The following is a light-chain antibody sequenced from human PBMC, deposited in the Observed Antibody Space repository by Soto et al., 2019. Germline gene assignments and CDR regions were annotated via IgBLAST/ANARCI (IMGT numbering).Light chain of an antibody. CDR1: QTISTY. Sequence: DIQMTQSPSPLSASVGDRVTITCRASQTISTYLNWYQQKPGKAPKLLIYGASSLQSGVPSRFSGSGSGTDFTLTISSLQPEDFATYYCQQCYSSPLTFGGGTKVDIK. V-gene: IGKV1-39*01. J-gene: IGKJ4*01. CDR3: QQCYSSPLT. CDR2: GAS.